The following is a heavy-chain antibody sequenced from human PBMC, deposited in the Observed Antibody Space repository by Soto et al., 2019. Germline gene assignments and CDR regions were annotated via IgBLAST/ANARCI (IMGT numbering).Heavy chain of an antibody. CDR3: ARIERYSYGPTAHFDY. V-gene: IGHV4-4*01. D-gene: IGHD5-18*01. Sequence: SETLSLTCAVSGGSISSSNWWSWVRQPPGKGLEWIGEIYHSGSTNYNPSLKSRVTISVDKSKNQFSLKLSSVTAADTAVYCCARIERYSYGPTAHFDYWGQGTLVTVSS. CDR2: IYHSGST. CDR1: GGSISSSNW. J-gene: IGHJ4*02.